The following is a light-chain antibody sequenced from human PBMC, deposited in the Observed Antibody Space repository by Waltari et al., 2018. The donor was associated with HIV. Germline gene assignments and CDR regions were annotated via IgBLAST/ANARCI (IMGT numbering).Light chain of an antibody. J-gene: IGLJ3*02. V-gene: IGLV1-44*01. CDR1: SSSIGSNT. CDR3: AAWDDSLNGLWV. CDR2: SNN. Sequence: QSVLTQPPSASGTPGQRVTISCSGSSSSIGSNTVNWFQQLPGTAPKLLIYSNNRRPSGVPDRFSGSKSGTSASRAISGLQSEDEADYYCAAWDDSLNGLWVFGGGTKLTVL.